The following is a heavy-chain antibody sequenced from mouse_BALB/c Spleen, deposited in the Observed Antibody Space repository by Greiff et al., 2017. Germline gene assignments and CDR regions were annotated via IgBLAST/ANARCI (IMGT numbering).Heavy chain of an antibody. V-gene: IGHV5-17*02. CDR2: ISSGSSTI. CDR1: GFTFSSFG. Sequence: EVKLMESGGGLVQPGGSRKLSCAASGFTFSSFGMHWVRQAPEKGLEWVAYISSGSSTIYYADTVKGRFTISRDNPKNTLFLQMTSLRSEDTAMYYCARSHYYYGSSYDYAMDYWGQGTSVTVSS. J-gene: IGHJ4*01. D-gene: IGHD1-1*01. CDR3: ARSHYYYGSSYDYAMDY.